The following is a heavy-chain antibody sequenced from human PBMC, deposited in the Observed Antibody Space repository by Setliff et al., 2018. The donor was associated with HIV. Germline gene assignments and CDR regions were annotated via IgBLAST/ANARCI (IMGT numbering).Heavy chain of an antibody. CDR2: IGYDGTSK. V-gene: IGHV3-30*02. CDR3: AKGCGGAGFCYYADY. CDR1: GFTFNTYG. D-gene: IGHD2-21*01. Sequence: GGSLRLSCAASGFTFNTYGMHWVRQAPGKGLEWLAFIGYDGTSKHYADSVKGRFTISRDNSKNTLYLHMNNLRGDDTAVYYCAKGCGGAGFCYYADYWGQGTVVTVSS. J-gene: IGHJ4*02.